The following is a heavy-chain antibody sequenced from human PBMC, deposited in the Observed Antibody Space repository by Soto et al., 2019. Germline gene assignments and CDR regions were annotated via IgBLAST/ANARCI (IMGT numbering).Heavy chain of an antibody. Sequence: QVQLVQSGAEVKKPGSSVKVSCKASGGTFSSYAISWVRQAPGQGLEWMGGIIPILGTSNYAQKFQGRVTIXXDXAXXTADMEVSSLRSEDTAVYYCASGGGPHYDHYDMDVWGQGTAVTVSS. V-gene: IGHV1-69*11. CDR1: GGTFSSYA. CDR3: ASGGGPHYDHYDMDV. D-gene: IGHD3-16*01. J-gene: IGHJ6*02. CDR2: IIPILGTS.